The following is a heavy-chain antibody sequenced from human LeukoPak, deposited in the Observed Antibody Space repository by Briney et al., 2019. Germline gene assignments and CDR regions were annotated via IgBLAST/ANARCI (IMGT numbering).Heavy chain of an antibody. V-gene: IGHV4-4*07. CDR1: GGSISSYY. CDR2: IYTSGST. D-gene: IGHD1-26*01. Sequence: SETLSLTCTVSGGSISSYYWSWIRQPAGKGLEWIGRIYTSGSTNYNPSLKSRVTMSVGTSKNQFSLKLSSVTAADTAVYYCARVIVGQSPPRRGSYVAYYFDYWGQGTLVTVSS. J-gene: IGHJ4*02. CDR3: ARVIVGQSPPRRGSYVAYYFDY.